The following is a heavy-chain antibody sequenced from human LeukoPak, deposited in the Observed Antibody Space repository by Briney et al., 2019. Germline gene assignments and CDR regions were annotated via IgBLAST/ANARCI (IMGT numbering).Heavy chain of an antibody. Sequence: ASVKVSCKASGYTFTSYYMHWVRQAPGQGLEWMGIINPSGGSTSHAQKFQGRVTMTRDTSTSTVYMELSSLRSEDTAVYYCARDIYSSSWYKDYFDYWGQGTLVTVSS. D-gene: IGHD6-13*01. J-gene: IGHJ4*02. CDR1: GYTFTSYY. CDR3: ARDIYSSSWYKDYFDY. CDR2: INPSGGST. V-gene: IGHV1-46*01.